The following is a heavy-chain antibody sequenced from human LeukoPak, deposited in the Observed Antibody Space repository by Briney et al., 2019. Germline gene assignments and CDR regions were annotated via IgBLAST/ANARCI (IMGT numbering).Heavy chain of an antibody. Sequence: PGGSLRLSCAASGFTFSSYGMHWVRQAPGKGLEWVAVIWYDGSNKYYADSVKGRFTISRDNSKNTLYLQMNSLRAEDTAVYYCAKDLGGSQGGAFDIWGQGTMVTVSS. J-gene: IGHJ3*02. V-gene: IGHV3-33*06. CDR1: GFTFSSYG. CDR3: AKDLGGSQGGAFDI. CDR2: IWYDGSNK. D-gene: IGHD3-10*01.